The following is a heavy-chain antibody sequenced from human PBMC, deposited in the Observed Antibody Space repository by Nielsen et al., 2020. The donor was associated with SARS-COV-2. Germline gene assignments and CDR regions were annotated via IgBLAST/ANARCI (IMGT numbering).Heavy chain of an antibody. CDR1: GGSFSGYY. V-gene: IGHV4-34*01. D-gene: IGHD5-12*01. CDR3: ARDVGWLLSYYYYMDV. J-gene: IGHJ6*03. Sequence: GSLRLSCAVYGGSFSGYYWSWIRQPPGKGLEWIGEINHSGSTNYNPSLKSRVTISVDTSKNQFSLKLSSVTAADTAVYYCARDVGWLLSYYYYMDVWGKGTTVTVSS. CDR2: INHSGST.